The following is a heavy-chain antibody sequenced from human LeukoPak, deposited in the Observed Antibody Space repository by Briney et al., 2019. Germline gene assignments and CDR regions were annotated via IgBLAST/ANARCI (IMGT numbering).Heavy chain of an antibody. CDR1: GFTFSTYI. CDR2: ISSSSNTI. J-gene: IGHJ6*02. V-gene: IGHV3-48*04. Sequence: GGSLRLSCAASGFTFSTYIMNWVRQAPGKGLEWVSYISSSSNTIYYADSVKGRFTISRDNAKNSLYLQMNSLRAEDTAVYYCARVIDSGSRYYYSMDVWGQGTTVTVSS. D-gene: IGHD1-26*01. CDR3: ARVIDSGSRYYYSMDV.